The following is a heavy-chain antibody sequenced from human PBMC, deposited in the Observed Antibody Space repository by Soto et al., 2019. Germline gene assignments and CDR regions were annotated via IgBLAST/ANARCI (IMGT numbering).Heavy chain of an antibody. J-gene: IGHJ4*02. D-gene: IGHD2-2*01. CDR1: GGAFSDYH. V-gene: IGHV4-34*02. CDR2: VNHFGTT. Sequence: QVQFQHWGAGLLKPSETVSLTCAVNGGAFSDYHWTWIRQAPGNGLEWIGEVNHFGTTKYNPSLLSRVTISVDTSNNLFSLNLTAVTAADTALYYCARGRGPTRRSQPYFDHWGQGALVSVSS. CDR3: ARGRGPTRRSQPYFDH.